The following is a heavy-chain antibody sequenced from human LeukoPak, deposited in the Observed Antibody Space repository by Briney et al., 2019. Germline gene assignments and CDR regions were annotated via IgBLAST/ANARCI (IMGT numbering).Heavy chain of an antibody. CDR1: GDTFRRYS. Sequence: SVKVSCKASGDTFRRYSISWVRQAPGQGLEWLGGIIPVFRTANYAQKFQGRVTITADKSTTTAYMELRSLRSEDTAIYYCARGEAAAVTSFDSWGQGTQVTVSS. J-gene: IGHJ4*02. CDR3: ARGEAAAVTSFDS. V-gene: IGHV1-69*06. CDR2: IIPVFRTA. D-gene: IGHD6-13*01.